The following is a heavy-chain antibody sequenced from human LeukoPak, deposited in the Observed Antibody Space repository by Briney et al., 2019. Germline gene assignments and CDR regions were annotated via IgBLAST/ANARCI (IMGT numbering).Heavy chain of an antibody. CDR1: GFTFSNAW. D-gene: IGHD4-23*01. CDR2: IKSKTDGGTT. J-gene: IGHJ3*02. Sequence: GGSLRLSCAASGFTFSNAWMSWVRQAPGKGLEWVGRIKSKTDGGTTDYAAPVKGRFTISRDDSKNTLYLQMNSLKTEDTGVYYCTTSTTVVIPHAFDIWGQGTMVTVSS. V-gene: IGHV3-15*01. CDR3: TTSTTVVIPHAFDI.